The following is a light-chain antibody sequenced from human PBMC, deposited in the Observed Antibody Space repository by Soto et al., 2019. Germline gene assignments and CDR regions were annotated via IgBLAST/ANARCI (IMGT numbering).Light chain of an antibody. CDR3: QQYNMLPYT. CDR2: DAS. J-gene: IGKJ2*01. CDR1: ESISDN. V-gene: IGKV3-15*01. Sequence: EIVTPQSPATLSVSPGERATLSCRASESISDNLAWYQQKPGQVPRLLIYDASTSATGIPARFSGSGSGTEFTLTISSLQSVDFAVDYCQQYNMLPYTFGQGTRLEIK.